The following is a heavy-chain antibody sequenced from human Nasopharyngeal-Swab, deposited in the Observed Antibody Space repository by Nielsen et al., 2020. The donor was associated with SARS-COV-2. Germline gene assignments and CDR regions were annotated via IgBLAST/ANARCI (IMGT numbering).Heavy chain of an antibody. CDR3: ARPFM. V-gene: IGHV4-39*01. D-gene: IGHD3-16*01. CDR2: ISYSGLT. J-gene: IGHJ4*02. Sequence: GSLRLSCTVSGGSITSGTYYWGWIRQPPGKGLEWIGSISYSGLTFYNPSLKSRVTISVDTSKNQFSLKLTSVTAADTAVYYCARPFMWGPGTLVTVSA. CDR1: GGSITSGTYY.